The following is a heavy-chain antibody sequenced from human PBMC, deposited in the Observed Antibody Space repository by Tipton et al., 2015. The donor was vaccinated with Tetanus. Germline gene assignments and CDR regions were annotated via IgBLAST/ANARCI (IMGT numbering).Heavy chain of an antibody. CDR1: GFTFANYR. CDR2: ISSASSYI. D-gene: IGHD3-22*01. CDR3: ARDLRNYYDSSGYSDY. V-gene: IGHV3-21*01. J-gene: IGHJ4*02. Sequence: SLRLSCEVSGFTFANYRMYWVRQAPGKGLEWLSSISSASSYISYAASVKGRFTISRDNAKNSLYLQMNSLRAEDTAVYYCARDLRNYYDSSGYSDYWGQGTLVTVSS.